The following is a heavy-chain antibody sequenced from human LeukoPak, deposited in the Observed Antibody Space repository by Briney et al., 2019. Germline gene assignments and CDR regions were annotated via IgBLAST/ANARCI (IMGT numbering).Heavy chain of an antibody. J-gene: IGHJ4*02. CDR3: ARVGDSSGY. Sequence: GGSLRLSCAASGFTFSSYSMNWVRQAPGKGLEWVSSISSSSSHIYYADSLKGRFTISRDNAKNSLYLQMNSLRAEDTAVYYCARVGDSSGYWGQGTLVTVSS. D-gene: IGHD6-19*01. V-gene: IGHV3-21*01. CDR2: ISSSSSHI. CDR1: GFTFSSYS.